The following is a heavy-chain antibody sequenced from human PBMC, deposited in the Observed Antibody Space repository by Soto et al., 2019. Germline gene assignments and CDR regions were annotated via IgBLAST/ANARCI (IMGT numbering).Heavy chain of an antibody. Sequence: QVQLQESGSGLLKPSQTLSLDCSVSGDSLRRGFHHWSWIRQTPGKGLQLIGYIDTNGDTHYDPSLRNRLNMFIVTTESRFALKVTSVTAADTAVYYCARGTVYYCPNDKCGFFFDHWGQGALVTVTS. J-gene: IGHJ4*02. D-gene: IGHD2-8*01. CDR1: GDSLRRGFHH. V-gene: IGHV4-31*03. CDR2: IDTNGDT. CDR3: ARGTVYYCPNDKCGFFFDH.